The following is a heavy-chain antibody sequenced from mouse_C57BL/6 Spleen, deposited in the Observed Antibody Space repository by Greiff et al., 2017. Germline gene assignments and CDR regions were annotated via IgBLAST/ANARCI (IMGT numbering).Heavy chain of an antibody. J-gene: IGHJ2*01. Sequence: QVQLQQPGAELVRPGSSVKLSCKASGYTFTSYWMDWVKQRPGQGLEWIGNIYPSDSETHYNQKFKDKAKLTVDKSSSTAYMQLGSLTSEYSAVYYCARWAPEDFDYWGQGTTLTVSS. V-gene: IGHV1-61*01. CDR1: GYTFTSYW. CDR3: ARWAPEDFDY. CDR2: IYPSDSET.